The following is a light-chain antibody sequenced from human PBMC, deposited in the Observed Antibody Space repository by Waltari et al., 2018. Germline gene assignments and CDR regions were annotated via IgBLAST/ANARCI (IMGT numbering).Light chain of an antibody. Sequence: EIVLTQSPATLSLSPGERATLSCRASQSVSSYLAWYQQKPGQAPRLLIYDTSNRATGTPARFSGSGSGTDFTLTISSLEPEDFAVYYCQQRSNWRDTFGPGTKVDIK. CDR1: QSVSSY. CDR3: QQRSNWRDT. V-gene: IGKV3-11*01. J-gene: IGKJ3*01. CDR2: DTS.